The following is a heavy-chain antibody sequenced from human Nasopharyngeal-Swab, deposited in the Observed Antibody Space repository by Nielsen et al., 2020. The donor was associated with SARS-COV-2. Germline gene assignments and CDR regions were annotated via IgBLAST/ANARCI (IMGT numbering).Heavy chain of an antibody. Sequence: ASVKVSCKASGYTFTSYDINWVRQATEQELEWMGWMNPNSGNTGYAQKFQGRVTMTRNTSISTAYMELSSLRSEDTAVYYCARGGYSTNAFDIWGQGTMVTVSS. J-gene: IGHJ3*02. CDR1: GYTFTSYD. CDR2: MNPNSGNT. D-gene: IGHD6-13*01. V-gene: IGHV1-8*01. CDR3: ARGGYSTNAFDI.